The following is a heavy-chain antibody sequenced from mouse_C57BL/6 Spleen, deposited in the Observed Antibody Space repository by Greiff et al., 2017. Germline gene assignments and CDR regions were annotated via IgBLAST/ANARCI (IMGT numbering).Heavy chain of an antibody. CDR3: ARDRDYDPSWFAY. V-gene: IGHV5-4*01. J-gene: IGHJ3*01. CDR2: ISDGGSYT. Sequence: EVQVVESGGGLVKPGGSLKLSCAASGFTFSSYAMSWVRQIPEKRLEWVATISDGGSYTYYPDNVKGRFTISRDNAKNNLYLQMSHLKSEDTAMYYCARDRDYDPSWFAYWGQGTLVTVSA. CDR1: GFTFSSYA. D-gene: IGHD2-4*01.